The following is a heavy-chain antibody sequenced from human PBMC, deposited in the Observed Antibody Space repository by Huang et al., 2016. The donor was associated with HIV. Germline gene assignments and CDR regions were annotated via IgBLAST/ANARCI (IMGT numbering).Heavy chain of an antibody. Sequence: VQLQESGPGLVKPSQTLSLSCNVSGASIASGSYFWNWIRQPAGGGLEWIGHIYTTGSTDSNPSLKRRVAVSSDTSKNQFSLSLRSVTAADTAVYFCARGRVTSSGVVQSYDYWGQGSLVTVSS. V-gene: IGHV4-61*09. D-gene: IGHD3-3*01. CDR3: ARGRVTSSGVVQSYDY. J-gene: IGHJ4*02. CDR2: IYTTGST. CDR1: GASIASGSYF.